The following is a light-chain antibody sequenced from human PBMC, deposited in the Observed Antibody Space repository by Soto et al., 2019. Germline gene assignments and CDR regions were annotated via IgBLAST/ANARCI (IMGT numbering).Light chain of an antibody. V-gene: IGLV2-23*01. CDR3: CSYAGSSASYV. Sequence: QSALTQPASVSGSPGQSITISCTGTSSDVGSYNLVSWYQHHPGKAPKLMIYEGTKRPSGASNRFSASKSGNTASLTISGLQAEDEADYYCCSYAGSSASYVFGTGTKVTVL. J-gene: IGLJ1*01. CDR1: SSDVGSYNL. CDR2: EGT.